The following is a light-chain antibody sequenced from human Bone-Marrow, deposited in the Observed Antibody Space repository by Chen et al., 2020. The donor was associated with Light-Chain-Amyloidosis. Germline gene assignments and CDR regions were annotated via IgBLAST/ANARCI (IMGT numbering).Light chain of an antibody. CDR1: NIGSTS. J-gene: IGLJ3*02. CDR2: DDS. V-gene: IGLV3-21*02. CDR3: QVWDRSSDRPV. Sequence: SYALTQPSSVSVAPGQTATIACGGNNIGSTSVHRYQQTPGQAPLLVVYDDSYRPSGIPERLSGSNSGNTATLTISRVEAGDEADYYCQVWDRSSDRPVFGGGTKLTVL.